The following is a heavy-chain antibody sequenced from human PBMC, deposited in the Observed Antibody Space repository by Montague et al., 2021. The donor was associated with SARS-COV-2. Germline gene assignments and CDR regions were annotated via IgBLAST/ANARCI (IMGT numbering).Heavy chain of an antibody. CDR3: ARESLHLTGYYNDYFDY. CDR1: GGSISSGSYY. J-gene: IGHJ4*02. Sequence: TLSLTYTVSGGSISSGSYYWNWIRQPAGKGLVWFGRIYTSGSTNSXXXIQSRVTISVDTSKNQFSLKLSSATDADTAVYYCARESLHLTGYYNDYFDYWGQGTLVTVSS. D-gene: IGHD3-9*01. CDR2: IYTSGST. V-gene: IGHV4-61*02.